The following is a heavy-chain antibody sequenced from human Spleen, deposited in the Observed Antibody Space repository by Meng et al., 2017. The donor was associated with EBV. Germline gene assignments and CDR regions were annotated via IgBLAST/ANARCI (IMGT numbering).Heavy chain of an antibody. Sequence: QLQLRESGPGQVKPSETLSLTCTVSGDSISSFYYWGWIRQPPGRGLEWIGSVHYTGSTYYSPSLKSRVTVSVDTSKNQFSLNLISVTAADTAAYYCARQGPSGRTFDYWGQGTLVTVSS. CDR3: ARQGPSGRTFDY. V-gene: IGHV4-39*01. CDR2: VHYTGST. J-gene: IGHJ4*02. CDR1: GDSISSFYY. D-gene: IGHD1-26*01.